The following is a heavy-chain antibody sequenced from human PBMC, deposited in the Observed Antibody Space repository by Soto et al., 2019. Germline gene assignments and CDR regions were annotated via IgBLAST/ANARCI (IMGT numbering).Heavy chain of an antibody. J-gene: IGHJ4*02. CDR3: ARQEPPRYCSSPTCFAPFDY. D-gene: IGHD2-15*01. V-gene: IGHV5-51*01. Sequence: GESLKISCQGSGYNFNTYWIGWVRQMPGKGLEWMGIINPDDSETRYSPSFQGQVTISADKSISTAYLQWSSLEASDTTMYYCARQEPPRYCSSPTCFAPFDYWGQGALVTVSS. CDR1: GYNFNTYW. CDR2: INPDDSET.